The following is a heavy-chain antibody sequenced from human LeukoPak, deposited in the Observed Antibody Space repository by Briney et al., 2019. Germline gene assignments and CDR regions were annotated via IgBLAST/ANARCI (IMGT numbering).Heavy chain of an antibody. J-gene: IGHJ4*02. CDR3: AKEPRNGDYEWWQGGNYFDY. V-gene: IGHV3-30*18. Sequence: AGSLRLSCAASGFTFSSYGMHWVRQAPGKGLEWVAVISYHVSNKYYADSVKGRFTISRDNSKNTLYLQMNSLRAEDTAVYYCAKEPRNGDYEWWQGGNYFDYWGQGTLVTASS. CDR2: ISYHVSNK. D-gene: IGHD4-17*01. CDR1: GFTFSSYG.